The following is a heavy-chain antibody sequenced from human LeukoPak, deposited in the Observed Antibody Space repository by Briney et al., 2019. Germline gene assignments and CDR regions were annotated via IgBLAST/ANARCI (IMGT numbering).Heavy chain of an antibody. V-gene: IGHV3-66*02. CDR3: ARDFIYGSGSYYDY. D-gene: IGHD3-10*01. CDR1: GFTVSSNY. CDR2: IYSGGST. Sequence: GGSLRLSCAASGFTVSSNYMSWVRQAPGKGPEWVSVIYSGGSTYYADSVKGRFTISRDNSKNTLYLQMNSLRAEDTAVYYCARDFIYGSGSYYDYWGQGTLVTVSS. J-gene: IGHJ4*02.